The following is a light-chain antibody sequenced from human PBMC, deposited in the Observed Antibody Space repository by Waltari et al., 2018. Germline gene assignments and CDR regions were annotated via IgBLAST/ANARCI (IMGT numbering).Light chain of an antibody. CDR2: DDN. V-gene: IGLV2-23*01. Sequence: QSALTQPASVSGSPGQSITISCTGTSSAVGNYTLVSWYQQYPGKAPKVMIYDDNRRPSGVSDRFSVSKSGNTASLTISGVQAEDEADYYCCSYAGSYTWVFGGGTKLTVL. CDR1: SSAVGNYTL. CDR3: CSYAGSYTWV. J-gene: IGLJ3*02.